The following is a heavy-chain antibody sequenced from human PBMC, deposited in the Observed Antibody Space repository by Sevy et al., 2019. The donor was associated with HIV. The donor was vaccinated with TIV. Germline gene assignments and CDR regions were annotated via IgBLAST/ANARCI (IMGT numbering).Heavy chain of an antibody. V-gene: IGHV4-59*13. J-gene: IGHJ4*02. D-gene: IGHD2-21*02. CDR2: VYYEGST. CDR1: GGSISYYH. Sequence: SETLSLTCIVSGGSISYYHWTWIRHSPDKGLEWIGYVYYEGSTEDNPPFKSLVTMSVDTSKIQFSVKMRSVTAADTAVYYCARIGNCGGDCYSFDYWGQGTLVTVSS. CDR3: ARIGNCGGDCYSFDY.